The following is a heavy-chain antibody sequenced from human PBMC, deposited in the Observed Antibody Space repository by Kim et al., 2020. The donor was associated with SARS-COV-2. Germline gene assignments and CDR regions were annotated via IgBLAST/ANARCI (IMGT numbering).Heavy chain of an antibody. V-gene: IGHV5-51*01. CDR3: ASLQYYYGSGSYRPDAFDI. Sequence: GESLKISCKGSGYSFTSYWIGWVRQMPGKGLEWMGIIYPGDSDTRYSPSFQGQVTISADKSISTAYLQWSSLKASDTAMYYCASLQYYYGSGSYRPDAFDIWGQGAMVPVSS. D-gene: IGHD3-10*01. CDR1: GYSFTSYW. J-gene: IGHJ3*02. CDR2: IYPGDSDT.